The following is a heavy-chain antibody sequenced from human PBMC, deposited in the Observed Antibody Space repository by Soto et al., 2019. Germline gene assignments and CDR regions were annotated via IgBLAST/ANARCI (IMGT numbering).Heavy chain of an antibody. J-gene: IGHJ6*02. V-gene: IGHV1-2*04. D-gene: IGHD6-19*01. CDR1: GYTFTGYY. CDR2: INPNSGGT. CDR3: ARGEAVAGREIYYYYYGMDV. Sequence: ASVKVSCKASGYTFTGYYMYWVRQAPGQGLEWMGWINPNSGGTNYAQKFQGWVTMTRDTSISTAYMELSRLRSDDTAVYYCARGEAVAGREIYYYYYGMDVWGQGTTVTVSS.